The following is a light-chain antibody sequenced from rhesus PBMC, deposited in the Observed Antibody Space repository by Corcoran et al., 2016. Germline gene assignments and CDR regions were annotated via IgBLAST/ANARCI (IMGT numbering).Light chain of an antibody. V-gene: IGKV1S14*01. CDR2: YAS. J-gene: IGKJ4*01. CDR3: HQHHSYPPT. Sequence: DIQMTQSPSSLSASVGDTVTITCRASQGSRNDLAWYQQKPGKAPTPLLYYASNLERGVPSRFSGTGSWTDFTLTIRSLQPADFATYYCHQHHSYPPTFGGETKVALK. CDR1: QGSRND.